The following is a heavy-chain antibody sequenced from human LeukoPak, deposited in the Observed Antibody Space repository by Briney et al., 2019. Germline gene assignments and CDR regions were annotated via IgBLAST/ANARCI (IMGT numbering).Heavy chain of an antibody. CDR2: INPSGGST. V-gene: IGHV1-46*01. Sequence: ASVEVSCKASGYTFTSYYMHWVRQAPGQGLEWMGIINPSGGSTSYAQKFQGRVTMTRDTSTSTVYMELSSLRSEDTAVYYCARDDSRLIVVVPAAAPLGYWGQGTLVTVSS. CDR3: ARDDSRLIVVVPAAAPLGY. D-gene: IGHD2-2*01. CDR1: GYTFTSYY. J-gene: IGHJ4*02.